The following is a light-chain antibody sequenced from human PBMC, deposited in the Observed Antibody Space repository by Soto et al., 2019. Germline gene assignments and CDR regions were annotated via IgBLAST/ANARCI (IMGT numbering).Light chain of an antibody. J-gene: IGKJ1*01. CDR1: QSVSSSY. Sequence: EIVLTQSPGTLSLSPGERATPSCRASQSVSSSYLAWYQQKPGQAPRLLIYGASSRATGIPDRFSGSGSGPDFTLTISRLEPEDFALYYCQPYGSSPRTFGQGTKVEIK. CDR2: GAS. V-gene: IGKV3-20*01. CDR3: QPYGSSPRT.